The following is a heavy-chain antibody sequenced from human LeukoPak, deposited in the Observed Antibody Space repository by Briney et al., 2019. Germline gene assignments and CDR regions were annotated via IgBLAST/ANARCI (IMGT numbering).Heavy chain of an antibody. V-gene: IGHV3-53*01. CDR1: GFTVSNNY. J-gene: IGHJ6*03. D-gene: IGHD1-1*01. CDR3: ALGWNDPSRYHYYMDV. CDR2: IYSGGST. Sequence: GGSLRLSCAASGFTVSNNYMNWVRQAPGKGLEWVSLIYSGGSTYYAESVKGRFTISRDNSKNTLYLPMNSLRAEDTAVYYCALGWNDPSRYHYYMDVWGKGTTVTVSS.